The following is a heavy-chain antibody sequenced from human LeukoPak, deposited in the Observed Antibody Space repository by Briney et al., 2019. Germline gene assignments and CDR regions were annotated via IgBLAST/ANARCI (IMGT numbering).Heavy chain of an antibody. J-gene: IGHJ4*02. Sequence: PGGSLRLSCAASGFTFSSYAMSWVRQAPGKGLEWVSAISGSGGSTYYADSVKGRFTISRDNSKNTLYLQMNSLRAEDTAVYYCAKGGVYSSSWYGDYWGQGTLVTVSS. D-gene: IGHD6-13*01. CDR2: ISGSGGST. CDR1: GFTFSSYA. V-gene: IGHV3-23*01. CDR3: AKGGVYSSSWYGDY.